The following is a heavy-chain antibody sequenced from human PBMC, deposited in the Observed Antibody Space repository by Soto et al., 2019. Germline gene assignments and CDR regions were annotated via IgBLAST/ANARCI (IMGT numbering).Heavy chain of an antibody. D-gene: IGHD2-2*02. CDR3: AGTFVVPAAIAFGYYYGMDV. V-gene: IGHV3-48*02. CDR2: ISSSSTI. Sequence: PGGSLRLSCAASGFTFSSCSTNWVRQAPGKGLEWVSYISSSSTIYYADSVKGRFTISRDNAKNSLYLQMNSLRDEDTAVYYCAGTFVVPAAIAFGYYYGMDVWGQGTTVTVSS. CDR1: GFTFSSCS. J-gene: IGHJ6*02.